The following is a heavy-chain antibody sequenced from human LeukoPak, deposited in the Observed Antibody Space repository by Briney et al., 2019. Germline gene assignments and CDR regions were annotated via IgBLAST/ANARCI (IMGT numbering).Heavy chain of an antibody. CDR1: GFTFSRYA. D-gene: IGHD2-2*01. CDR2: ISDDFGT. V-gene: IGHV3-23*01. Sequence: GGSLRLSCAASGFTFSRYAVSYLRQAPGKGLEWVAAISDDFGTYHADSVKGRFTISRDNSRNTLYLQMTSLRAEDTAVYYCARGNSGHCSGATCYALDYWGQGTLVTVSP. J-gene: IGHJ4*02. CDR3: ARGNSGHCSGATCYALDY.